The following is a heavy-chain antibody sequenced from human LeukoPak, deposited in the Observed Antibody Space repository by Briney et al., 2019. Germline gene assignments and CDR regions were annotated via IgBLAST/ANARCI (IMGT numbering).Heavy chain of an antibody. CDR3: ARSYSGSYDFDY. Sequence: GGSLRLSCTASGFTFSSFGMHWVRQAPGKGLVWVSRINSDGSSTTYAESVKGRFTISRDNAKNTLYLQMNSLRAEDTAVYYCARSYSGSYDFDYWGQGTLVTVSS. D-gene: IGHD1-26*01. CDR2: INSDGSST. CDR1: GFTFSSFG. V-gene: IGHV3-74*01. J-gene: IGHJ4*02.